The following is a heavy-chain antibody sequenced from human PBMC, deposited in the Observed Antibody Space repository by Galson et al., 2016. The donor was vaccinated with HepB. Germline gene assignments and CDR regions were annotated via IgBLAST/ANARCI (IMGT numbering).Heavy chain of an antibody. J-gene: IGHJ3*01. Sequence: SLRLSCAASGFSFNHYAMHWVRLGPGQGLEWVSGINWNSGYIDYADSVKGRFTISRDNARNSMYLQMNSLRAEDTAIYYRAKSHWAVDCDGARCHSRGAFDVWGQGTLVTVSS. V-gene: IGHV3-9*01. CDR1: GFSFNHYA. CDR3: AKSHWAVDCDGARCHSRGAFDV. CDR2: INWNSGYI. D-gene: IGHD2-15*01.